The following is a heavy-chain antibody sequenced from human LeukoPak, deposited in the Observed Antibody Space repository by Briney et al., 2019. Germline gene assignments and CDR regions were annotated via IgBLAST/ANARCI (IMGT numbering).Heavy chain of an antibody. CDR3: AREGPVAGTGAFDY. Sequence: PSETLSLTCTVSVGSIRSYYWSWIRQPPGKGLEWIGEIYHSGSTNYNPSLKSRVTISVDKSKNQFSLKLSSVTAADTAVYYCAREGPVAGTGAFDYWGQGTLVTVSS. V-gene: IGHV4-59*12. CDR1: VGSIRSYY. J-gene: IGHJ4*02. D-gene: IGHD6-19*01. CDR2: IYHSGST.